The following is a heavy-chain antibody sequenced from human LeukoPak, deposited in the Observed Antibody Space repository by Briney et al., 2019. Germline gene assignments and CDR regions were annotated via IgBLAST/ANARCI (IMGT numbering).Heavy chain of an antibody. CDR1: GYTFTSYY. CDR3: ARVTPRVNAFDI. Sequence: ASVKVSCKASGYTFTSYYMHWVRQAPGQGLEWMGIINPSGGSTSYAQKFQGGVTMTRDMSTSTVYMELSSLKSEDTAVYYCARVTPRVNAFDIWGQGTMVTVSS. D-gene: IGHD1-14*01. V-gene: IGHV1-46*01. J-gene: IGHJ3*02. CDR2: INPSGGST.